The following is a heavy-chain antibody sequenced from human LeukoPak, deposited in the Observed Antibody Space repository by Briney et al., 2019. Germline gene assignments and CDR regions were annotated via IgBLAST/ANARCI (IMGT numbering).Heavy chain of an antibody. CDR3: ARDGIRSIHDYGDPPQT. J-gene: IGHJ5*02. CDR2: IYYSGST. V-gene: IGHV4-30-4*01. D-gene: IGHD4-17*01. CDR1: GGSISSGDYY. Sequence: KTSETLSLTCTVSGGSISSGDYYWSWIRQPPGKGLEWIGYIYYSGSTYYNPSLKSRVTISVDTSKNQFSLKLSSVTAADTAVYYCARDGIRSIHDYGDPPQTWGQGTLVTVSS.